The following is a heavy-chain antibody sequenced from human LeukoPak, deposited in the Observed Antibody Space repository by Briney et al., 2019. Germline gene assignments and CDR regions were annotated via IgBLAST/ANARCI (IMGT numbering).Heavy chain of an antibody. J-gene: IGHJ3*02. Sequence: ASVKGSCKASGYTLTNYPMNWVRQAPGQGLEWMGWINTNTGNPTYAQGFTGRFVFSLDTSASTAYLQINSLKAEDTAVYYCARDPVGSHGAFDIWGQGTMVTVSS. D-gene: IGHD6-13*01. CDR1: GYTLTNYP. CDR2: INTNTGNP. V-gene: IGHV7-4-1*02. CDR3: ARDPVGSHGAFDI.